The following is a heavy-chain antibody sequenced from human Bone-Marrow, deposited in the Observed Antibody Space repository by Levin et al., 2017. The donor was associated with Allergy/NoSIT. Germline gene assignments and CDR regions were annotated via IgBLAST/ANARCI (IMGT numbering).Heavy chain of an antibody. Sequence: GGSLRLSCTVSGFTFSIYSINWVRQAPGKGLEWVSSISSSGSDMYYVDSVKGRFTISRDNAKNSLTLQMNSLRAEDTAVYYCAKEGSSSRYRDYYYYYGMDVWGQGTTVTVSS. J-gene: IGHJ6*02. V-gene: IGHV3-21*01. CDR2: ISSSGSDM. CDR1: GFTFSIYS. CDR3: AKEGSSSRYRDYYYYYGMDV. D-gene: IGHD6-13*01.